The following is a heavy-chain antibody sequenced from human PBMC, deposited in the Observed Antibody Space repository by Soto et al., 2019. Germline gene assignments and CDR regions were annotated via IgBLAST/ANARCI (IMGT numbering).Heavy chain of an antibody. V-gene: IGHV3-53*02. CDR1: GFSVSNNY. CDR2: FYSGDST. CDR3: VRDLNV. Sequence: EVQLVETGGGLIQPGGSLRLSCAASGFSVSNNYISWVRQAPMKGLEWVSLFYSGDSTYYADSVTGRFTVSRDNSKNTLYIHINRPRDAGTAVYYCVRDLNVWGQGTTVTVSS. J-gene: IGHJ6*02.